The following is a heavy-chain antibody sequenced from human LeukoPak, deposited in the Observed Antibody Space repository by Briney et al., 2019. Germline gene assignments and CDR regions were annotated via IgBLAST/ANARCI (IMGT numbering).Heavy chain of an antibody. CDR1: XXXXXSXX. D-gene: IGHD3-3*01. Sequence: LXXSCAAXXXXXXSXXMSWXRXAXGXXLXXVXXXXXXGGSTYYADSVKGRFTISRDNSKNTLYLQMNSLRAEDTAVYYCAREPRYLEWLPVLDYYYGMDVWGQGTTVTVSS. CDR2: XXXXGGST. J-gene: IGHJ6*02. V-gene: IGHV3-23*01. CDR3: AREPRYLEWLPVLDYYYGMDV.